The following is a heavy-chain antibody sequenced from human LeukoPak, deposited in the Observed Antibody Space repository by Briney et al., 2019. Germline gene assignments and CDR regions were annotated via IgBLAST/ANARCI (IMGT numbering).Heavy chain of an antibody. D-gene: IGHD1-26*01. V-gene: IGHV4-34*01. CDR1: GGSFSGYY. CDR3: ARKGATGYFDY. J-gene: IGHJ4*02. CDR2: INHSGST. Sequence: SETLSLTCAVYGGSFSGYYWSWIRQPPGKGLERIGEINHSGSTNYNPSLKSRVTISVDTSKNQFSLKLSSVTAADTAVYYCARKGATGYFDYWGQGTLVTVSS.